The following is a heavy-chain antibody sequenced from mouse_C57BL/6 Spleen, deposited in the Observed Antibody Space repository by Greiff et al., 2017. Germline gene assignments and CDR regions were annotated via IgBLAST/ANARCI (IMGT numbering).Heavy chain of an antibody. Sequence: QVQLQQPGAELVKPGASVKLSCKASGYTFTSYWMHWVKQRPGQGLEWIGMIHPNSGSTNYNEKFKSKATLTVDKSSSPAYMQLSSLTSEDSAVYYCARANWSYYFDYWGQGTTLTVSS. CDR1: GYTFTSYW. J-gene: IGHJ2*01. V-gene: IGHV1-64*01. D-gene: IGHD4-1*01. CDR2: IHPNSGST. CDR3: ARANWSYYFDY.